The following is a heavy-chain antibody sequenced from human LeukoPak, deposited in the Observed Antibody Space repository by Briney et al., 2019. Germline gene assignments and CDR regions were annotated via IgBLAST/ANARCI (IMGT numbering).Heavy chain of an antibody. Sequence: SETLSLTCTVSGGSISSYYWSWIWQPPGKGPEWIGYIYYSGSTNYNPSLKSRVTISVDTSKNQFSLKLSSVTAADTAVYYCARGKQLAIYWYFDLWGRGTLVTVSS. CDR2: IYYSGST. J-gene: IGHJ2*01. CDR1: GGSISSYY. CDR3: ARGKQLAIYWYFDL. D-gene: IGHD6-6*01. V-gene: IGHV4-59*01.